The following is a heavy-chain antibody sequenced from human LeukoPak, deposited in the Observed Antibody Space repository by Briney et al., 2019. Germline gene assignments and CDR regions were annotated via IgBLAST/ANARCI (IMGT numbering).Heavy chain of an antibody. CDR3: ARNDGDFCSGGSCYVRWFDP. J-gene: IGHJ5*02. D-gene: IGHD2-15*01. CDR2: MKQDGSEK. V-gene: IGHV3-7*01. CDR1: GFIFSKYC. Sequence: GGSLRLSCEASGFIFSKYCMSWVRQAPGKGPEWVANMKQDGSEKFYMDSVKGRFTISRDNAKNSLYLQMNSLRAEDTAVYYCARNDGDFCSGGSCYVRWFDPWGQGTLVTVSS.